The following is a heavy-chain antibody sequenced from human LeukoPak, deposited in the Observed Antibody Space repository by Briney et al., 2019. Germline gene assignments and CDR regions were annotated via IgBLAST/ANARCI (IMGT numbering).Heavy chain of an antibody. CDR2: ISYDGSNK. J-gene: IGHJ4*02. V-gene: IGHV3-30*04. D-gene: IGHD2-2*01. CDR1: GFTFSSYA. CDR3: ARDSGIVVVPPDY. Sequence: GGSLRLSCAASGFTFSSYAMHWVRQAPGKGLEWVAVISYDGSNKYYADSVKGRFTISRDNSKNTLYLQMNSLRAEDTAVYYCARDSGIVVVPPDYWGQGTMVTVSS.